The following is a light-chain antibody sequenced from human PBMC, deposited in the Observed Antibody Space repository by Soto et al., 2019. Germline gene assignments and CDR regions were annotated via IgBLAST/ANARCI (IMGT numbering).Light chain of an antibody. CDR3: CSYTSSSIRV. Sequence: QSALTQPASVSGSPGQSITISCTGTSSDVGAYNYVSWYQQHPGKAPKLMIWDVYNRPSGVSHRFSGSKSGNTASLTIFGLQADDEADYYCCSYTSSSIRVFGGGTKLTVL. V-gene: IGLV2-14*01. CDR1: SSDVGAYNY. J-gene: IGLJ3*02. CDR2: DVY.